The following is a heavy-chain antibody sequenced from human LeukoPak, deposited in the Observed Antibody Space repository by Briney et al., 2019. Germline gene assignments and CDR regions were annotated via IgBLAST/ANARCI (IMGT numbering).Heavy chain of an antibody. CDR3: VKRGRQSDYAYDY. D-gene: IGHD5-12*01. Sequence: TGGSLRLSCSASGFTFSFYAMHWVRQAPGKGLEYVSSIIADGGSRNYADSVKGRFTISRDNSKNTLYLQMSSLRGEDTAVYYCVKRGRQSDYAYDYWGQGALVTASS. J-gene: IGHJ4*02. CDR2: IIADGGSR. V-gene: IGHV3-64D*06. CDR1: GFTFSFYA.